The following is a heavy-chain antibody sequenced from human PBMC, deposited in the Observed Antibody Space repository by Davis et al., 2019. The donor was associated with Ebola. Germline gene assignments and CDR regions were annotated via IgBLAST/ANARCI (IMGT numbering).Heavy chain of an antibody. CDR3: GREVYYRFDS. CDR2: ITGNGGFI. Sequence: GESLKISCSASEFIFSTYAMHWVRQPPGKGLEWVAGITGNGGFIQDADSVKGRFTISRDNSKNTLYLQIGSLRAEDTAIYYCGREVYYRFDSWGQGTLVTVSS. D-gene: IGHD2-8*01. V-gene: IGHV3-23*01. CDR1: EFIFSTYA. J-gene: IGHJ4*02.